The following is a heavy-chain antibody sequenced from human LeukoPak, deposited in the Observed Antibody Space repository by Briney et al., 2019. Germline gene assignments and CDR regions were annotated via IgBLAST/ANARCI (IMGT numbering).Heavy chain of an antibody. CDR1: GFTVSGNY. Sequence: QAGGSLRLSCAASGFTVSGNYMSWVRQAPGKGLEWVSVIYTAGSTYNADSVKGRFTISRDKSKNTLYLQMNTLRAEDTAVYFCAGGNTWPRLSYWGQGTLLTVSS. CDR2: IYTAGST. J-gene: IGHJ4*02. CDR3: AGGNTWPRLSY. D-gene: IGHD6-25*01. V-gene: IGHV3-53*01.